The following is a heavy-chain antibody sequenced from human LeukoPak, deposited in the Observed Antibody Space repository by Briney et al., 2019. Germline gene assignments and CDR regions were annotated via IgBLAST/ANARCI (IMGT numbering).Heavy chain of an antibody. D-gene: IGHD4-17*01. V-gene: IGHV4-59*01. Sequence: SETLSLTCSVSGGSISSYYWSWIRQSPEKGLEWIGYISYSGSITYNPSLKSRVTISLDMSKNQFSLKLSSVTAADTAVYYCARMIYGDYFDFWGQGTLVTVSS. J-gene: IGHJ4*02. CDR3: ARMIYGDYFDF. CDR2: ISYSGSI. CDR1: GGSISSYY.